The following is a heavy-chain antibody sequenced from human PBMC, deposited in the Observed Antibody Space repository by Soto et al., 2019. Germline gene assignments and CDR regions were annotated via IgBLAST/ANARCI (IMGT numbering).Heavy chain of an antibody. D-gene: IGHD2-2*01. J-gene: IGHJ6*02. CDR2: ISYDGFNK. CDR1: GFTFSNFA. Sequence: PGGSLRLSCEASGFTFSNFALYWVRQAPGKGLEWVAVISYDGFNKYHADSVKGRFTISRDNSKNTLYLQMNSLRAEDTAVYYCAKGLIVVVPAAPTPYYYGMDVWGQGTTVTVSS. V-gene: IGHV3-30-3*01. CDR3: AKGLIVVVPAAPTPYYYGMDV.